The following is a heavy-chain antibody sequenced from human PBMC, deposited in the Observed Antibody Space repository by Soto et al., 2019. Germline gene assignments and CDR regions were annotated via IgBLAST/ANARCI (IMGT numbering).Heavy chain of an antibody. CDR3: ARAYLYDFWSGYPWGADYYCGMDV. Sequence: ASVKVSCKASGGTFSSYAISWVRQAPGQGLEWMGGIIPIFGTANYAQKFQGRATITADESTSTAYMELSSLRSEDTAVYYCARAYLYDFWSGYPWGADYYCGMDVWGQGTTVTVSS. CDR2: IIPIFGTA. V-gene: IGHV1-69*13. D-gene: IGHD3-3*01. CDR1: GGTFSSYA. J-gene: IGHJ6*02.